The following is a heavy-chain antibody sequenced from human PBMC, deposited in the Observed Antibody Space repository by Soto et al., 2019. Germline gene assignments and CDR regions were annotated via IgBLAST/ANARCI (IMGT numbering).Heavy chain of an antibody. V-gene: IGHV3-33*05. D-gene: IGHD2-21*02. Sequence: QVQLVESGGGVVQPGRSLRLSCAASGFTFSAYGIHWVRQAPGKGLEWVATISFDSRDKLYVDSMNGRLTISRENSRNTVYLPMDSLRAEDTAVYHCARVCGGDCGNAFDVWGQGTGVAVSP. J-gene: IGHJ3*01. CDR2: ISFDSRDK. CDR3: ARVCGGDCGNAFDV. CDR1: GFTFSAYG.